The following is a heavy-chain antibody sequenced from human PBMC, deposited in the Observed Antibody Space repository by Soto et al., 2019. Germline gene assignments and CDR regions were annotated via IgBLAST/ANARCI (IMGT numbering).Heavy chain of an antibody. CDR2: INGDGSKT. CDR3: ARGQYCSGGTCYSAPDY. J-gene: IGHJ4*02. D-gene: IGHD2-15*01. V-gene: IGHV3-74*01. CDR1: GFTFSTYW. Sequence: GGSLRLSCGASGFTFSTYWMYWVRQAPGKGLVWVSRINGDGSKTSYADSVKGRFTISRDNAKNTLYLQMNSLRAEDTALYYCARGQYCSGGTCYSAPDYWGQGTLVTVSS.